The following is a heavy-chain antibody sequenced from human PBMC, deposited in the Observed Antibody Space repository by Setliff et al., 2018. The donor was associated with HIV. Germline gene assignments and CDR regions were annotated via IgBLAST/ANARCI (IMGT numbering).Heavy chain of an antibody. CDR2: FDPEHKEV. CDR3: ISGKAVVTCGGGFVPPHY. V-gene: IGHV1-24*01. J-gene: IGHJ4*02. Sequence: GASVKVSCKVSGHILSDLSVHWVRQAPGEGLEWRGGFDPEHKEVIYAQKFQGRVIMTEDTSTDTAYMEVTRLKSEDTAVYYCISGKAVVTCGGGFVPPHYWGQGTLVTVSS. D-gene: IGHD3-16*01. CDR1: GHILSDLS.